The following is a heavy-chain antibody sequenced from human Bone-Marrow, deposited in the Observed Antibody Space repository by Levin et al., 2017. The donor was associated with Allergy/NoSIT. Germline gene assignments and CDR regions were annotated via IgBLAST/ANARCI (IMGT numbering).Heavy chain of an antibody. CDR1: GYTFTGYY. J-gene: IGHJ4*02. CDR3: ASNPRGGYCSGGSCLGGY. V-gene: IGHV1-2*06. Sequence: AASVKVSCKASGYTFTGYYMHWVRQAPGQGLEWMGRINPNSGGTNYAQKFQGRVTMTRDTSISTAYMELSRLRSDDTAVYYCASNPRGGYCSGGSCLGGYWGQGTLVTVSS. D-gene: IGHD2-15*01. CDR2: INPNSGGT.